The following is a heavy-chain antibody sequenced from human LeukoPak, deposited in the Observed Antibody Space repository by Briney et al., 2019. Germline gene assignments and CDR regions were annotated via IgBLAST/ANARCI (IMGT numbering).Heavy chain of an antibody. CDR1: GFTFSSYA. Sequence: PGGSLRLSCAASGFTFSSYAMSWVRQAPGKGLEWVSAISGSGDSTYYADSVKGRCTISRDNSKNTLYLQINSLRAEDTAIYYCAKDYYYGSGARSWLIYYFDYWGQGTLVTVSS. J-gene: IGHJ4*02. D-gene: IGHD3-10*01. CDR2: ISGSGDST. V-gene: IGHV3-23*01. CDR3: AKDYYYGSGARSWLIYYFDY.